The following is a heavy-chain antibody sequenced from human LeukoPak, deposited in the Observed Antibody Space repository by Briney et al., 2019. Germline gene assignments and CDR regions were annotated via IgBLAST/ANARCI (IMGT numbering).Heavy chain of an antibody. J-gene: IGHJ2*01. V-gene: IGHV3-23*01. Sequence: GGSLRLSCAASGFTFSSYAMGWVRQAPGKGLEWVSSISGSGGSTYYADSVKGRFTISRDNSKNTLYLQMNSLRAEDTAVYYCAKDTRVTTPYWYFDLWGRGTLVTVSS. D-gene: IGHD4-17*01. CDR3: AKDTRVTTPYWYFDL. CDR2: ISGSGGST. CDR1: GFTFSSYA.